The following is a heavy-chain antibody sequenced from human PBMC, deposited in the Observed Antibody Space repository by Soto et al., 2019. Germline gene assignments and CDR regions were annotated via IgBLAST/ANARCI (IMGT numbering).Heavy chain of an antibody. D-gene: IGHD1-26*01. CDR3: ARGEGSYLAYYYGMDV. V-gene: IGHV4-31*03. J-gene: IGHJ6*02. CDR1: GGSISSGGYY. CDR2: IYYSGST. Sequence: SETLSLTCTVSGGSISSGGYYWSWIRQHPGKGLEWIGYIYYSGSTYYNPSLKSRVTISVDTSKNQFSLKLSSVTAADTAVYYCARGEGSYLAYYYGMDVWGQGTTVTVSS.